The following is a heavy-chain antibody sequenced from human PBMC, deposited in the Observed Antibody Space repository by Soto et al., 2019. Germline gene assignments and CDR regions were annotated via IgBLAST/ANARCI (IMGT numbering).Heavy chain of an antibody. CDR3: ARDMGIAVAGAFDY. V-gene: IGHV4-34*01. CDR1: GGSFSGYY. J-gene: IGHJ4*02. Sequence: SETLSLTCAVYGGSFSGYYWSWIRQPPGKGLEWIGEINHSGSTNYNPSLKSRVTISVDTSKNQLSLKVSSVTAADTAVYYCARDMGIAVAGAFDYWGQGTLVTVSS. CDR2: INHSGST. D-gene: IGHD6-19*01.